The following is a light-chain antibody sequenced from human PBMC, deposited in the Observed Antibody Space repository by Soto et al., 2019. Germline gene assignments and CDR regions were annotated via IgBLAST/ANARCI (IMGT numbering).Light chain of an antibody. CDR1: QSVSSSY. CDR2: GAS. J-gene: IGKJ2*01. Sequence: VLTQSAGTLSLSPGERATLSCRASQSVSSSYLAWYQQKPGQAPRLLIYGASSRATGIPDRFSGSGSGTDFTLTISRLEPEDFAVYFCQHYGNSPPFTFGQGTKVDIK. V-gene: IGKV3-20*01. CDR3: QHYGNSPPFT.